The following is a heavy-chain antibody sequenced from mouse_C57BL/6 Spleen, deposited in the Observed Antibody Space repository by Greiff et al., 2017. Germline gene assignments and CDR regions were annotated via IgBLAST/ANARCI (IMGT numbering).Heavy chain of an antibody. CDR2: IDPSDSET. D-gene: IGHD2-2*01. CDR1: GYTFTSYW. CDR3: ARSEMVTTGPWFAY. V-gene: IGHV1-52*01. Sequence: QVQLQQSGAELVRPGSSVKLSCKASGYTFTSYWMHWVKQRPIQGLEWIGNIDPSDSETHYNQKFKDKATLTVDKSSSTAYMQLSSLTSEDSAVYYCARSEMVTTGPWFAYWGQGTLVTVSA. J-gene: IGHJ3*01.